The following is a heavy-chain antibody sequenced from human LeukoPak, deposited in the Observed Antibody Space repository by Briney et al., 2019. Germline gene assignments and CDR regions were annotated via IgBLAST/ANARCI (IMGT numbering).Heavy chain of an antibody. Sequence: GGSLRLSCAASGLAFSDFWMHWVRQPPGKGLVWVALVKGDGRTTIYADSVKGRFTISRDNAKNTLYLQMNSLRADDSGVYYCATGHSYGYDYWGQGVLVTVSS. J-gene: IGHJ4*02. CDR1: GLAFSDFW. CDR3: ATGHSYGYDY. D-gene: IGHD5-18*01. V-gene: IGHV3-74*01. CDR2: VKGDGRTT.